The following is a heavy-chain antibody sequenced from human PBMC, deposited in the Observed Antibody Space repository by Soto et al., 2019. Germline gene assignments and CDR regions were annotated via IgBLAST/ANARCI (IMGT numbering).Heavy chain of an antibody. CDR1: GFTFDDHA. D-gene: IGHD2-15*01. Sequence: VQLVESGGDLVQPGRSLRLSCAASGFTFDDHAMYWVRRVPGRGLEWVSSISWNGRIIGYADSVKGRFTISRDNAKNSLNFQMNILLPKDRAEYTGVNGGPGPFGVGGSCYLEAWGKGTLVIVS. CDR2: ISWNGRII. CDR3: VNGGPGPFGVGGSCYLEA. V-gene: IGHV3-9*01. J-gene: IGHJ4*02.